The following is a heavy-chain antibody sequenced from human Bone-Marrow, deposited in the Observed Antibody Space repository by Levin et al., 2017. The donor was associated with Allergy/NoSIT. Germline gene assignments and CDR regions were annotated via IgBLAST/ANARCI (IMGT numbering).Heavy chain of an antibody. CDR2: VHYSGST. Sequence: GSLRLSCTVSGGSVSGHFWSWIRQPPGKGLELIGYVHYSGSTNYEPSLKSRVTISLDKFKNQVSLELRSVTAADTATYYCTRLGYCRGDHCLDDFWGQGTLVTVSS. CDR1: GGSVSGHF. CDR3: TRLGYCRGDHCLDDF. D-gene: IGHD2-15*01. V-gene: IGHV4-59*02. J-gene: IGHJ4*02.